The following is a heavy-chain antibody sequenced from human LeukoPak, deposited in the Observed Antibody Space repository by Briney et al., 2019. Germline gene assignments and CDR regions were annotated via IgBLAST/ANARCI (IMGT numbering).Heavy chain of an antibody. CDR3: AKDSKYSYGYWISRNIGSFDY. CDR2: ISSSSSYI. Sequence: PGGSLRLSCAASGFTFSSYSMNWVRQAPGKGLEWVSSISSSSSYIYYADSVKGRFTISRDNAKNSLYLQMNSLRAEDTAVYYCAKDSKYSYGYWISRNIGSFDYWGQGTLVTVSS. CDR1: GFTFSSYS. J-gene: IGHJ4*02. V-gene: IGHV3-21*01. D-gene: IGHD5-18*01.